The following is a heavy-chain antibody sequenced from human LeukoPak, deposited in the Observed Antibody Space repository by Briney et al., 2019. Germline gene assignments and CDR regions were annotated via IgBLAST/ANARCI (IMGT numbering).Heavy chain of an antibody. D-gene: IGHD4-17*01. CDR1: GGSISSYY. V-gene: IGHV4-59*01. CDR3: ARGDYGDMNWFDP. CDR2: IYYSGST. J-gene: IGHJ5*02. Sequence: KPSETLCLTCTVSGGSISSYYWSWIRQPPGKGLEWIGYIYYSGSTNYNPSLKSRVTISVDTSKNQFSLKLSSVTAADTAVYYCARGDYGDMNWFDPWGQGTLVTVSS.